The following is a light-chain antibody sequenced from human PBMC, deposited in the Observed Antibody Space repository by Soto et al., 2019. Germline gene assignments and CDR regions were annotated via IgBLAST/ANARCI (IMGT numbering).Light chain of an antibody. V-gene: IGLV2-11*01. CDR2: DVT. CDR3: CSHAGGSSWV. CDR1: CGDVGAYDR. J-gene: IGLJ3*02. Sequence: QSVLTQPRSVSGSPGQSVTISCTGTCGDVGAYDRVSWYQHHPTKAPKLIIYDVTNRPSGVPYRFSGSKSGSTASLTISGLQAEDEADYYCCSHAGGSSWVFGGGTKLTVL.